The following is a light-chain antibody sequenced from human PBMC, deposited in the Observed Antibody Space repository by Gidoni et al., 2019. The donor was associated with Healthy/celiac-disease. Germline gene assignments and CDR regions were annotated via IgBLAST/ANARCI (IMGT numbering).Light chain of an antibody. CDR3: QHRSNWLT. Sequence: EIVLTQSPATLSLSPGERATLSCRASQSVSSYLAWYQQKPGQAPRLLIYDASNRATGIPARFSGSGSGTDFTLTISILEPEDFAVYYCQHRSNWLTFGGXTKVEIK. J-gene: IGKJ4*01. CDR1: QSVSSY. CDR2: DAS. V-gene: IGKV3-11*01.